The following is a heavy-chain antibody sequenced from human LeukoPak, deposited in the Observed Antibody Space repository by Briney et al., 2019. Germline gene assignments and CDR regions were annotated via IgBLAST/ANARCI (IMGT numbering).Heavy chain of an antibody. J-gene: IGHJ3*02. Sequence: SETLSLTCTVSGGSISSSSYYWGWIRQPPGKGLEWIGSIYYSGSTYYNPSLKSRVTISVDTSKNQFSLKLSSVTAADTAVYYCASRYYDFWSGSLDIWGQGTMVTVSS. CDR2: IYYSGST. CDR3: ASRYYDFWSGSLDI. D-gene: IGHD3-3*01. CDR1: GGSISSSSYY. V-gene: IGHV4-39*01.